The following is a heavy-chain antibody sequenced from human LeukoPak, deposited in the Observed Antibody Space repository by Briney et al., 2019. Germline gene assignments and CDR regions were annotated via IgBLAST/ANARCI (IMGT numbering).Heavy chain of an antibody. D-gene: IGHD5-12*01. CDR3: ARDEIGSLNSGYDSGNYYYYMDV. J-gene: IGHJ6*03. CDR1: GYTFTGYY. V-gene: IGHV1-2*02. Sequence: GASVKVSCKASGYTFTGYYMHWVRQAPGQGLEWMGWINPNSGGTNCAQKFQGRVTMTRDTSISTAYMELSRLRSDDTAVYYCARDEIGSLNSGYDSGNYYYYMDVWGKGTTVTVSS. CDR2: INPNSGGT.